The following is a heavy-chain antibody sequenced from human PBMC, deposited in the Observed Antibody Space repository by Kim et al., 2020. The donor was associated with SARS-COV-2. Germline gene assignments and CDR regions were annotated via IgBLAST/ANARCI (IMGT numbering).Heavy chain of an antibody. CDR3: ASLTPRYDYSNHYYFDY. D-gene: IGHD4-4*01. J-gene: IGHJ4*02. Sequence: KSRVTITVDTSKNQFSLKLSSVTAADTAVYYCASLTPRYDYSNHYYFDYWGQGTLVTVSS. V-gene: IGHV4-31*02.